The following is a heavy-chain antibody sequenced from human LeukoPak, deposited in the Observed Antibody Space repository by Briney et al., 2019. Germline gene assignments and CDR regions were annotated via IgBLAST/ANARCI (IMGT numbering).Heavy chain of an antibody. J-gene: IGHJ4*02. CDR2: ISGRGANI. V-gene: IGHV3-23*01. Sequence: GGTLSLSCTASGFTVSSFAMAWVRQPPGKGLEWVSGISGRGANIYYADSVKGRFTISRDNSKNTLYLPMNTLRVEDTAVYYCAKDLWSFGTRTPYSDYWGQGTLVTVSS. CDR1: GFTVSSFA. CDR3: AKDLWSFGTRTPYSDY. D-gene: IGHD3-10*01.